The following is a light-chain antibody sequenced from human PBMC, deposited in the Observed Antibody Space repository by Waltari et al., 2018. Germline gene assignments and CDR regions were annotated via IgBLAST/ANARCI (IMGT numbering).Light chain of an antibody. V-gene: IGLV1-47*01. J-gene: IGLJ2*01. CDR2: RNN. CDR3: AAWDDSLEEV. Sequence: QSVLTQPPSASGTPGQKVTISCSGSSSNIGSNPVYWYQQLPGIAPTPLIYRNNRRPSGVPDRFSGSKSGTSASLAISGLRSEDEAHYYCAAWDDSLEEVFGGGTKLTVL. CDR1: SSNIGSNP.